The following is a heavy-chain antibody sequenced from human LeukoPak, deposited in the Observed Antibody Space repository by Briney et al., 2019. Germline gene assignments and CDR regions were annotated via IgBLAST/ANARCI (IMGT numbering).Heavy chain of an antibody. D-gene: IGHD6-6*01. CDR2: ISGSGGTT. J-gene: IGHJ3*01. CDR1: GFTFTSYA. CDR3: AKGISAHFDF. Sequence: GGSLRLSCAASGFTFTSYAMTWVRQAPGKGLEWVSAISGSGGTTYYADSVKGRFTISRDNSKNTFYLQMNSLRAEDTAVYYCAKGISAHFDFWGQGTLVAVSS. V-gene: IGHV3-23*01.